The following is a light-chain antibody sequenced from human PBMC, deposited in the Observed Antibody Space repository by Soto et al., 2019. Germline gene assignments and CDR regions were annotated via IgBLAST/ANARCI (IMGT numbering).Light chain of an antibody. CDR1: QSVSSEK. J-gene: IGKJ4*01. CDR3: QQYGSSLLT. V-gene: IGKV3-20*01. CDR2: GAS. Sequence: EIVLTQSPGTLSLSPGERASLSCRSSQSVSSEKLAWYQQKPGQAPRLLIFGASGRATGIPERFSGSGSGTDFSLTISRLEPEDSAVYYCQQYGSSLLTFGGGTKVDIK.